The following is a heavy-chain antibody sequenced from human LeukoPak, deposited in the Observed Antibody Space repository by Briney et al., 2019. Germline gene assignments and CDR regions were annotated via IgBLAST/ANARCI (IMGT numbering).Heavy chain of an antibody. V-gene: IGHV1-69*13. CDR2: IIPMSGAA. CDR3: ARNIVKSRGGDSSGYYSLDDY. CDR1: GGTFSA. Sequence: SVKVSCKASGGTFSAISWVRQAPGQGLEWMGGIIPMSGAANYAQKFQGRVTISADESTSTAYMELSSLRSDDTAVYYCARNIVKSRGGDSSGYYSLDDYWGQGTLVTVSS. J-gene: IGHJ4*02. D-gene: IGHD3-22*01.